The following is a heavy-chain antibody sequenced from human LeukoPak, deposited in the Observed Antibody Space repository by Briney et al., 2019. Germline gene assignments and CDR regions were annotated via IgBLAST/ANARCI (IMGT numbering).Heavy chain of an antibody. V-gene: IGHV3-23*01. CDR1: GFTFSSYS. CDR3: AKKGNYYDTSTYYYPFDY. J-gene: IGHJ4*02. Sequence: PGGSLRLSCAASGFTFSSYSMNWVRQAPGKGLEWVSAISGSGSSTYYADSVKGRFTISRDNPKNMLYLQMNSLRAEDTAVYYCAKKGNYYDTSTYYYPFDYWGQGTLVTVSS. D-gene: IGHD3-22*01. CDR2: ISGSGSST.